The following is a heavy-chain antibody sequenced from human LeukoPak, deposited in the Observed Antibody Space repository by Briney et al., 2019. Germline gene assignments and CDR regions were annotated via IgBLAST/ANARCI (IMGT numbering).Heavy chain of an antibody. CDR3: AKDRGEELWYNDY. CDR1: GFTFSSYG. D-gene: IGHD5-18*01. J-gene: IGHJ4*02. V-gene: IGHV3-30*18. CDR2: ISYDGSNK. Sequence: GGSLRLSCAASGFTFSSYGMHWVRQAPGKGLEWVAVISYDGSNKYYADSVKGRFTISRDNSKNTLYLQMNSLRAEDTAVYYCAKDRGEELWYNDYWGQGTLVTVSS.